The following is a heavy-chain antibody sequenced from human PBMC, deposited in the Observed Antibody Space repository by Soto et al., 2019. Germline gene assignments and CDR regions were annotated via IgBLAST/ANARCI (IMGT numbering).Heavy chain of an antibody. J-gene: IGHJ4*02. D-gene: IGHD3-22*01. CDR2: LYYGRSA. V-gene: IGHV4-59*01. CDR3: AKDYYDSSGYYPPALLFDY. Sequence: PSETLSLTCAVSGDSISSYYCMWIRQPPGKGLESIGYLYYGRSANYNPSLKSRVTLSVDTSTNQCSLTLSSMTAADTAVYYCAKDYYDSSGYYPPALLFDYWGQGTLVTVSS. CDR1: GDSISSYY.